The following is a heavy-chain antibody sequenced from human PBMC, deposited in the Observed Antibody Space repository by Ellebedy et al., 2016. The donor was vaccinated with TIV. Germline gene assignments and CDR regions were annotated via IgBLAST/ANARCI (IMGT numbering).Heavy chain of an antibody. D-gene: IGHD2-2*01. V-gene: IGHV3-30*18. J-gene: IGHJ6*02. CDR3: ANAYCSSAKCYAYFYNGMDV. Sequence: GGSLRLXCAASGFTFGSYGMHWVRQAPGKGLEWVAVISYDGNNKNYADSVKGRFTISRDNSKNTLYLQMNSLRPEDTAVYYCANAYCSSAKCYAYFYNGMDVWGQGTTVTVSS. CDR2: ISYDGNNK. CDR1: GFTFGSYG.